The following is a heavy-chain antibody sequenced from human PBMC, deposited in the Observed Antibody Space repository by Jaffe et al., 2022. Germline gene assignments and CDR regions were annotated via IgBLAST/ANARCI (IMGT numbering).Heavy chain of an antibody. Sequence: QVQLVESGGGVVQPGGSLRLSCAASGFTFSSYGMHWVRQAPGKGLEWVAFIRYDGSNKYYADSVKGRFTISRDNSKNTLYLQMNSLRAEDTAVYYCAKDPLNSDAELLNRHSSAPTGYFQHWGQGTLVTVSS. V-gene: IGHV3-30*02. D-gene: IGHD6-25*01. CDR3: AKDPLNSDAELLNRHSSAPTGYFQH. CDR2: IRYDGSNK. CDR1: GFTFSSYG. J-gene: IGHJ1*01.